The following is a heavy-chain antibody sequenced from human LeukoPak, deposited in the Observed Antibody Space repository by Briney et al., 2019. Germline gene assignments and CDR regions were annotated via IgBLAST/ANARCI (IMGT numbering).Heavy chain of an antibody. CDR2: IYYSGST. CDR1: GGSISGYY. V-gene: IGHV4-59*12. D-gene: IGHD3-16*01. J-gene: IGHJ6*03. CDR3: AREKIGTGTVLGKDYYYMDV. Sequence: NPSETLSLTCTVSGGSISGYYWSWIRQPPGKGLEWIGYIYYSGSTSYNPSLKSRVTISVDTSKNQFSLKLSSVTAADTAMYYCAREKIGTGTVLGKDYYYMDVWGKGTTVTVSS.